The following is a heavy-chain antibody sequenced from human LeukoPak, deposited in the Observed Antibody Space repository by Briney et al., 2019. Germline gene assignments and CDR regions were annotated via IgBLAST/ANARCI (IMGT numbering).Heavy chain of an antibody. V-gene: IGHV4-34*01. CDR2: INHSGST. Sequence: SETLSLTCAVYGGSFSGYYWSWIRQPPGKGLEWIGEINHSGSTNYNPSLKNRVTISVDTSKNQFSLKLSSVTAADTAVYYCARNLARGTARPDYWGQGTLVTVSS. CDR3: ARNLARGTARPDY. CDR1: GGSFSGYY. D-gene: IGHD6-6*01. J-gene: IGHJ4*02.